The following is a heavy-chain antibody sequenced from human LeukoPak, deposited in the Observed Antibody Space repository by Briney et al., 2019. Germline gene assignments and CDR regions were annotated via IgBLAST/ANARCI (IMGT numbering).Heavy chain of an antibody. CDR2: IYTSGST. J-gene: IGHJ4*02. Sequence: SETLSLTCTVSGGSISSYYWSWIRQPPGKGLEWIGYIYTSGSTNYNPSLKNRVTISVDTSKNQFSLKPSSVTAADTAVYYCARQAKYYDFWSGYYKFYFDYWGQGTLVTVSS. CDR3: ARQAKYYDFWSGYYKFYFDY. D-gene: IGHD3-3*01. V-gene: IGHV4-4*09. CDR1: GGSISSYY.